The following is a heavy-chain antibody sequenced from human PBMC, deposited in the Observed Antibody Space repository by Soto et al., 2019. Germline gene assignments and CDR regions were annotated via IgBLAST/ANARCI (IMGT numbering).Heavy chain of an antibody. CDR1: GGSFSGYY. Sequence: PSETLSLTCAVYGGSFSGYYWTWIRQPPGTGLEWIGEINHSGSTNYNPSLKSRVTISVDTSKNQFPLKLTSVTAADTAVYYCARVFSDSSSFFDPWGQGTLVTVSS. J-gene: IGHJ5*02. CDR2: INHSGST. V-gene: IGHV4-34*01. D-gene: IGHD6-13*01. CDR3: ARVFSDSSSFFDP.